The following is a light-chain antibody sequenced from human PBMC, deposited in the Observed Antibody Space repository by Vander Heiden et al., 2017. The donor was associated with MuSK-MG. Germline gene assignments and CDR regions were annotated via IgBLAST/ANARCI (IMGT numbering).Light chain of an antibody. V-gene: IGLV2-8*01. J-gene: IGLJ2*01. CDR1: SNDIGYYNY. CDR3: SSYTGYKTGI. CDR2: EVN. Sequence: QSALTQPPSASGSPGHSVTISCTGTSNDIGYYNYVSWYQHHPGTAPKLIIYEVNKWPSGVPDRFSGSKFGNTASLTVSGLQAEDEADYYCSSYTGYKTGIFGGGTKLTVL.